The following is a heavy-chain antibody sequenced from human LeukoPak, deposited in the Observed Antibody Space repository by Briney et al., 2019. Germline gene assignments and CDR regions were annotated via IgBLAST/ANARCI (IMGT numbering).Heavy chain of an antibody. D-gene: IGHD3-10*01. CDR1: GFTFSSYG. V-gene: IGHV3-33*01. CDR2: IWYDGSNK. CDR3: AREGPTYYYGSGGLDY. Sequence: GRSLRLSCAASGFTFSSYGMHWVRQAPGKGLEWVAVIWYDGSNKYYADSVKGRFTISRDNSKNSLYLQMNSLRDEDTAVYYCAREGPTYYYGSGGLDYWGQGTLVTVSS. J-gene: IGHJ4*02.